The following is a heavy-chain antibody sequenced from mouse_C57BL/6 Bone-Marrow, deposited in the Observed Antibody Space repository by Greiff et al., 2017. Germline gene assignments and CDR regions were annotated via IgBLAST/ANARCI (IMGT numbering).Heavy chain of an antibody. J-gene: IGHJ2*01. CDR2: IAPANGDT. V-gene: IGHV14-4*01. CDR1: GFNIKDDY. Sequence: EVQGVESGAELVRPGASVKLSCTASGFNIKDDYMHWVKQRPEQGLEWIGWIAPANGDTEYAPKFQGKATVTSDTSSNTAYLQLSNLTSGDTAVYYCTTGYYSNYVLFDYWGQGTTLTVSS. D-gene: IGHD2-5*01. CDR3: TTGYYSNYVLFDY.